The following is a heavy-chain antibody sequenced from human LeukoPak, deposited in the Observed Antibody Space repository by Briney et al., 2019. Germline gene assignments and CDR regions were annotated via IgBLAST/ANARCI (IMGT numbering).Heavy chain of an antibody. CDR1: GFTFSSYA. CDR3: AKRSPYYYDSSYIDY. CDR2: ISGSGGGT. J-gene: IGHJ4*02. Sequence: QTGGSLRLSCAASGFTFSSYAMSWVRQAPGKGLEWVSAISGSGGGTYYADSVKGRFTISRDNSKNTLYLQMNSLRAEDTAVYYCAKRSPYYYDSSYIDYWGQGTLVTVSS. V-gene: IGHV3-23*01. D-gene: IGHD3-22*01.